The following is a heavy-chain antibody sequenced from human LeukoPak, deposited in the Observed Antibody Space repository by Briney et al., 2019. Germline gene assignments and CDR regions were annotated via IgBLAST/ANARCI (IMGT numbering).Heavy chain of an antibody. D-gene: IGHD1-26*01. V-gene: IGHV1-46*01. CDR1: GYTFTSYY. CDR2: INPSGGST. CDR3: ARNSGTYYTDY. Sequence: ASVKVSCKASGYTFTSYYMHWVRQAPGQGLEWMGIINPSGGSTSYAQKFQGRVTMTRDTSTSTVYMELSSPRSDDTAVYYCARNSGTYYTDYWGQGTLVTVSS. J-gene: IGHJ4*02.